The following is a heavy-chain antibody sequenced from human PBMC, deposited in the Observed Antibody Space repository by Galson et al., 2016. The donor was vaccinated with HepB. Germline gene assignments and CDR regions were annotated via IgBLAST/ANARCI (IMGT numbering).Heavy chain of an antibody. Sequence: SETLSLTCTVSGASINDSTWWTWVRQAPGRGLEWIGEIYHTGTINNNPFLSSRFTLSIDESSNQFSLNLTSATAADTAVYYCARAAVVPGARMVFDPWGQGTLVTVSS. J-gene: IGHJ5*02. CDR1: GASINDSTW. V-gene: IGHV4-4*02. CDR3: ARAAVVPGARMVFDP. CDR2: IYHTGTI. D-gene: IGHD2-2*01.